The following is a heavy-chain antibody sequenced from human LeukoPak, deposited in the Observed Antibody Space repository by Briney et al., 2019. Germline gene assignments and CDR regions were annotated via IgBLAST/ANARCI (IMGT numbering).Heavy chain of an antibody. CDR3: AKDRIVGDSNFFDY. J-gene: IGHJ4*02. CDR2: ISDDGSKK. V-gene: IGHV3-30*18. Sequence: GRSLRLPCAASEFTFSYYGMHWVRQAPGKGLEWVAVISDDGSKKYYADSVKGRFAISRDNSKNTLYLQMNSLRVEDTAIYYCAKDRIVGDSNFFDYWGQGTLVTASS. CDR1: EFTFSYYG. D-gene: IGHD1-26*01.